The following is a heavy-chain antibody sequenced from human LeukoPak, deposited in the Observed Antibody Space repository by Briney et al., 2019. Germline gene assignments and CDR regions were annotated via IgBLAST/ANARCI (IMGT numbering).Heavy chain of an antibody. D-gene: IGHD3-22*01. V-gene: IGHV4-4*02. J-gene: IGHJ4*02. CDR1: GFTFSSYW. Sequence: PGGSLRLSCAASGFTFSSYWMSWVRQAPGKGLEWIGEIYHSGSTNYNPSLKSRVTISVDKSKNQFSLKLSSVTAADTAVYYCAREEDYDSSGYYYAWWGQGTLVTVSS. CDR3: AREEDYDSSGYYYAW. CDR2: IYHSGST.